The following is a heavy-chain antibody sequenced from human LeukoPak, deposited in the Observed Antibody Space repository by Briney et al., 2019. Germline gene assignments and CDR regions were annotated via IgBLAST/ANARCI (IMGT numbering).Heavy chain of an antibody. V-gene: IGHV3-30*18. CDR3: AKVPRYGSGRAYYYGMAV. J-gene: IGHJ6*02. CDR1: GFTFSSYG. CDR2: ISFDGSNK. D-gene: IGHD3-10*01. Sequence: GGSLRLSCAASGFTFSSYGIHWVRQAPGKGLEWLALISFDGSNKFYADSVKGRLNISRDNSKNTLYLQMNSLRAEDTAVYYSAKVPRYGSGRAYYYGMAVWGQGTTVTVSS.